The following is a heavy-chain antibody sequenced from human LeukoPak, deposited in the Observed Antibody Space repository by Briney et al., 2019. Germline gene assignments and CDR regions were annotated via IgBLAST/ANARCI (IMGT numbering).Heavy chain of an antibody. CDR1: GGSISSGGYY. V-gene: IGHV4-30-4*08. Sequence: SETLSLTCTVSGGSISSGGYYWSWIRQHPGKGLEWIGYIYYCGSTYYNPSLKSRVTISVDTSKNQFSLKLSSVTAADTAVYYCARGKGLVYTAPNWFDPWGQGTLVTVSS. CDR3: ARGKGLVYTAPNWFDP. CDR2: IYYCGST. J-gene: IGHJ5*02. D-gene: IGHD6-19*01.